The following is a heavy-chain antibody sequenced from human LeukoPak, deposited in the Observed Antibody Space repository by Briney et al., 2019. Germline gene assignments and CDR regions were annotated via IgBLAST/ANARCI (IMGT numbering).Heavy chain of an antibody. J-gene: IGHJ3*02. CDR3: ARDFSPSCGGDCYLDAFDI. Sequence: QSGGSLRLSCAASGFTFSSYSMNWVRQAPGKGLEWVSYISSSSSTIYYADSVKGRFTISRDNAKNSLYLQMNSMRAEDTAVYYCARDFSPSCGGDCYLDAFDIWGQGTMVTVSS. D-gene: IGHD2-21*01. CDR1: GFTFSSYS. CDR2: ISSSSSTI. V-gene: IGHV3-48*04.